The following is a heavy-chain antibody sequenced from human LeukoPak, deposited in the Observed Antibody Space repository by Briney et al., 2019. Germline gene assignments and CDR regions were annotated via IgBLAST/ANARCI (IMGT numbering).Heavy chain of an antibody. CDR3: ARDYGSGDGTDAFDI. Sequence: PSETLSLTCTASGGSISSGGYYWSWIRQHPGKGLEWIGYIYYSGSTYYNPSLKSRVTISVDTSKNQFSLKLSSVTAADTAVYYCARDYGSGDGTDAFDIWGQGTMVTVSS. J-gene: IGHJ3*02. CDR1: GGSISSGGYY. V-gene: IGHV4-31*03. CDR2: IYYSGST. D-gene: IGHD3-10*01.